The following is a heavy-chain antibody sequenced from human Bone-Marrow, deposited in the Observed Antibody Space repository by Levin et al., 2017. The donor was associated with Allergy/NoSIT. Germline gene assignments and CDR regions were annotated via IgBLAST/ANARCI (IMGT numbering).Heavy chain of an antibody. Sequence: GESLKISCKASGYTFTSYYMHWVRQAPGQGLEWMGIINPSGGSTSYAQKFQGRVTMTRDTSTSTVYMELSSLRSEDTAVYYCARLIIAAAGTHLDYWGQGTLVTVSS. CDR1: GYTFTSYY. J-gene: IGHJ4*02. V-gene: IGHV1-46*01. CDR3: ARLIIAAAGTHLDY. CDR2: INPSGGST. D-gene: IGHD6-13*01.